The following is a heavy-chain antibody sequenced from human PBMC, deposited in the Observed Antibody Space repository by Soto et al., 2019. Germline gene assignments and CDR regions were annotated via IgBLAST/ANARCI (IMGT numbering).Heavy chain of an antibody. CDR1: GGSLSSGDYY. CDR2: IYYSGST. J-gene: IGHJ4*02. D-gene: IGHD3-22*01. Sequence: SSETLSLTCTVSGGSLSSGDYYWGWIRQPPGKGLEWIGYIYYSGSTHYNPSLKSRVTISVDTSKNQFSLKLSSVTAADTAVYYCARGSYYYDSSGYYHYWGRGTLVTVSS. V-gene: IGHV4-30-4*01. CDR3: ARGSYYYDSSGYYHY.